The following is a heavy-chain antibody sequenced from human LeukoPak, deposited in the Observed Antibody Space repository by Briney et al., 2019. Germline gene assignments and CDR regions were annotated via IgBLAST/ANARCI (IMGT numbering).Heavy chain of an antibody. CDR1: GYSFTSYW. Sequence: GESLKISCKGSGYSFTSYWIGWVRQMPGKGLEWMGIIYPGDSDTRYSPSFQGQVTISADKSISTAYLQWSSLKASDTAMYYCARGCITGTQSYYSDYWGQGTLVTVSS. CDR2: IYPGDSDT. V-gene: IGHV5-51*01. J-gene: IGHJ4*02. D-gene: IGHD1-20*01. CDR3: ARGCITGTQSYYSDY.